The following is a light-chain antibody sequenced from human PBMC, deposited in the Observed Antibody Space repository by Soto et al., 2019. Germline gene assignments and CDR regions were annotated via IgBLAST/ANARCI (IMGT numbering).Light chain of an antibody. CDR1: SSDIGGYNF. J-gene: IGLJ1*01. CDR3: NSYRTVSTYV. Sequence: QSVLTQPASVSGSPGQSITIACTGTSSDIGGYNFVSWYQQHPGKAPKLLIYDVGNRPSGVSDRFSGSKSGHTASLTISGLQAEDEAHDYCNSYRTVSTYVFGTGTKVTVL. V-gene: IGLV2-14*01. CDR2: DVG.